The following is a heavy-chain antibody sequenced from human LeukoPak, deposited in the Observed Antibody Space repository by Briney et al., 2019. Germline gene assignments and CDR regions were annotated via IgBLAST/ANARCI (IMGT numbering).Heavy chain of an antibody. V-gene: IGHV4-61*08. D-gene: IGHD2-2*01. CDR2: IYYSGRT. CDR1: GGSISSGGYY. Sequence: PSETLSLTCTVSGGSISSGGYYWSWIRQLPGKGLEWIGYIYYSGRTYYNPSLKSRVTISVDTSKNQFSLKLSSVTAADTAVYYCARIGYCSSTSCPTFRFDPWGQGTLVTVSS. J-gene: IGHJ5*02. CDR3: ARIGYCSSTSCPTFRFDP.